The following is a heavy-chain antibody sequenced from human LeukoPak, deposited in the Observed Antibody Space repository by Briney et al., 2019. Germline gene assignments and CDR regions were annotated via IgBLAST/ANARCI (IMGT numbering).Heavy chain of an antibody. CDR1: GFTFSSFA. J-gene: IGHJ4*02. D-gene: IGHD3-16*02. CDR2: ISGSGEST. Sequence: GSLRLSCAASGFTFSSFAMSWVRQAPGKGLEWVSSISGSGESTYYADYVKGRFTVSRDNSKNTLNLQLNSLRAEDTAVYYCAKDAIGQYRPYYFDCWGQGTLVTVSS. V-gene: IGHV3-23*01. CDR3: AKDAIGQYRPYYFDC.